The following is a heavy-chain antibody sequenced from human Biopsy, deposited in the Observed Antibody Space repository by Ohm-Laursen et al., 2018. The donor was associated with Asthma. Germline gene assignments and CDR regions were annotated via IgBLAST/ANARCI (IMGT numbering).Heavy chain of an antibody. Sequence: AASVKVSCKISGYSLTDLSMHWARQAPGQGLEWMGGHDHEEGGTVNARRFQGRVTMTEDTSTDTAYMELSGLSSDDTAVYYCASDFPKDYVRYNFQFWGQGTLVTVSS. CDR2: HDHEEGGT. J-gene: IGHJ4*02. CDR3: ASDFPKDYVRYNFQF. CDR1: GYSLTDLS. V-gene: IGHV1-24*01. D-gene: IGHD4-17*01.